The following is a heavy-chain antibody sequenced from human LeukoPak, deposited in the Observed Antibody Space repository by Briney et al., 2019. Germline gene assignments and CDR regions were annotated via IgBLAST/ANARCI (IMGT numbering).Heavy chain of an antibody. V-gene: IGHV1-8*01. D-gene: IGHD1-26*01. CDR1: GYSFINND. J-gene: IGHJ4*02. Sequence: ASVKVSCKASGYSFINNDINWVRQAPGQGLEWMAWMNPKSGNTGSAQHFQGRVTLTQNIAISTAYLEVRNLKSEDTAVYYCVRDLRRSDDFWGQGTLVIVTS. CDR3: VRDLRRSDDF. CDR2: MNPKSGNT.